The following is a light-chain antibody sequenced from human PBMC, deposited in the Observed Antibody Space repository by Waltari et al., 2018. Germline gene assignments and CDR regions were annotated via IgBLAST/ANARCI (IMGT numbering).Light chain of an antibody. J-gene: IGLJ1*01. V-gene: IGLV1-44*01. CDR1: SSNIGSNG. CDR2: CNN. Sequence: QSVLTQPPSASGTPGQRVTISCSGSSSNIGSNGVNWFQKLPGTAPKLLLYCNNQRPEGVPDGFSGCKSGPSAFLAITGLQSEDEADYYCAAWDDSLKGVFGTGTKVIVL. CDR3: AAWDDSLKGV.